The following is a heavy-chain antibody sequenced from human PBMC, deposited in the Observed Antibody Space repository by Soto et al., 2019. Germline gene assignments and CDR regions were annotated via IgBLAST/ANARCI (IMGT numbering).Heavy chain of an antibody. D-gene: IGHD6-13*01. CDR1: GFAFSSHP. Sequence: GGSLRLSCAASGFAFSSHPMSWVRQAPEKGLEWVAGISDGGDLTYNADSVRGRFTISRDNSRNTLYLQMNSLRAEDTAVYYCAKDLIAAAGIDGPGWFDPWGQGTLVTVSS. CDR3: AKDLIAAAGIDGPGWFDP. CDR2: ISDGGDLT. J-gene: IGHJ5*02. V-gene: IGHV3-23*01.